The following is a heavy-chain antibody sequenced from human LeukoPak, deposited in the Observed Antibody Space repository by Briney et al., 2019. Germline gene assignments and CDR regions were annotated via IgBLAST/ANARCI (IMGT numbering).Heavy chain of an antibody. CDR1: GGSVSSSSYY. CDR3: VGVYSYRLLRMYYLDY. J-gene: IGHJ4*02. CDR2: IFDSGNT. V-gene: IGHV4-39*07. D-gene: IGHD5-18*01. Sequence: SETLSLTCTVSGGSVSSSSYYWGWIRQPPGKGLEWIGSIFDSGNTYYNPSLKSRVTISVGTSNNQFSLRLTSVTAADTAVYYCVGVYSYRLLRMYYLDYWGQGTLVTVSS.